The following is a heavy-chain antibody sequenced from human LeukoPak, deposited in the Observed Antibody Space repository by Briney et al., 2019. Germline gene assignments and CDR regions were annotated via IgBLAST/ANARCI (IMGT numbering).Heavy chain of an antibody. J-gene: IGHJ4*02. CDR2: ISSNGGST. Sequence: GGSLRLSCSASGFTFSSYAMHWVRQAPGKGLEYVSAISSNGGSTYYADSVKGRFTISRDNSKNTLYLQMSSLRAEDTAVYYCVKEGDGEPEGFDYWGPGTLVTVSS. V-gene: IGHV3-64D*06. CDR1: GFTFSSYA. CDR3: VKEGDGEPEGFDY. D-gene: IGHD3-10*01.